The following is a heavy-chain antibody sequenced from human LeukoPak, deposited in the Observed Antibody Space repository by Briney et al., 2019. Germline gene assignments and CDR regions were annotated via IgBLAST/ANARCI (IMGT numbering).Heavy chain of an antibody. D-gene: IGHD4-23*01. CDR3: ARGFDYGGNPEQLYYFDY. CDR2: IIPILDTA. CDR1: GGTFTSHA. Sequence: GASVKVSCKASGGTFTSHAFSWVRQAPGQGLEWVGRIIPILDTAHYTQKFQPRIIISADKSTGTTYMELRSLRSEDTAVYYCARGFDYGGNPEQLYYFDYWGQGTLVTVSS. J-gene: IGHJ4*02. V-gene: IGHV1-69*04.